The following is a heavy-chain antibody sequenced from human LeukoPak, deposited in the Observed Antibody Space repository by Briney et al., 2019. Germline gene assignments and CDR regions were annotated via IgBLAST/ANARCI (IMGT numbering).Heavy chain of an antibody. D-gene: IGHD2-8*01. J-gene: IGHJ4*02. V-gene: IGHV3-23*01. CDR3: VRDLILVWTPGDDFDY. Sequence: GGSLRLSCAASGFTFSNYAMSWVRQAPGKWLEWVSSISGNTYYADSVKGRFTISRDNAKNTLYLQMNSLRAEDTAVYYCVRDLILVWTPGDDFDYWGQGTLVTVSS. CDR2: ISGNT. CDR1: GFTFSNYA.